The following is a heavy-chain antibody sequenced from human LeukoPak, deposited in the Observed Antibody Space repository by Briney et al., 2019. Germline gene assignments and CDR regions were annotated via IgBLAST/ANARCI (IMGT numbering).Heavy chain of an antibody. CDR1: GFSFSSYG. Sequence: GGSLRLSCAASGFSFSSYGMHWVRQAPGKGLEWVAFIRYDGSNKYYADSVRGRFSISRDNSKNTLYLQMNSLRAEDTAVYYCAKGGGIAAAWFVAFDIWGQGTMVTVSS. D-gene: IGHD6-13*01. J-gene: IGHJ3*02. CDR2: IRYDGSNK. V-gene: IGHV3-30*02. CDR3: AKGGGIAAAWFVAFDI.